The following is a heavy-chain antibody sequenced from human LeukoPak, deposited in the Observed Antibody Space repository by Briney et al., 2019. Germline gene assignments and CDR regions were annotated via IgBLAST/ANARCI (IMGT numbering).Heavy chain of an antibody. CDR3: ARDWAAAAGTIDY. CDR2: IWYDGSNK. J-gene: IGHJ4*02. V-gene: IGHV3-33*01. D-gene: IGHD6-13*01. CDR1: GFTFSSYG. Sequence: GGSLRLSCAASGFTFSSYGMHWVRQAPGKGLEWVAVIWYDGSNKYYADSVKGRFTNSRDNSKNTLYLQMNSLRAEDTAVYYCARDWAAAAGTIDYWGQGTLVTVSS.